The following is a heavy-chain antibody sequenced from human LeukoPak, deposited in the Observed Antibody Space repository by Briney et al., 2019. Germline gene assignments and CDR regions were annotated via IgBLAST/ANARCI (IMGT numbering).Heavy chain of an antibody. J-gene: IGHJ4*02. CDR3: ASGFSSSPYFDY. V-gene: IGHV3-21*01. D-gene: IGHD6-6*01. CDR2: ITGSSSYI. CDR1: GFTFSTYY. Sequence: GGSLRLLCAASGFTFSTYYMNWVRQAPGKGLEWVSFITGSSSYIYYTDSVKGRFTISRDNAKNSLFLQMNSLRDEDTAVYYCASGFSSSPYFDYWGQGTLVTVSS.